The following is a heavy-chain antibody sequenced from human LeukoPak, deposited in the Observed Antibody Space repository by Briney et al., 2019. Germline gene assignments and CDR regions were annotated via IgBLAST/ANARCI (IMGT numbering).Heavy chain of an antibody. Sequence: GGSVRLSCAASGFTFSDYYMSWIRQAPGKGLEWVSYISSSGNTIYYADSVKGRFTISRDNAKNSLFLQMNSLRAEDTAVYYCARQFWSGYSDPIDYWGQGTRVTVSS. V-gene: IGHV3-11*04. CDR3: ARQFWSGYSDPIDY. D-gene: IGHD3-3*01. J-gene: IGHJ4*02. CDR2: ISSSGNTI. CDR1: GFTFSDYY.